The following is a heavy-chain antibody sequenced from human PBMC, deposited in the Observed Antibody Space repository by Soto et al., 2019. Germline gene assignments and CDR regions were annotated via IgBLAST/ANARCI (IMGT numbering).Heavy chain of an antibody. Sequence: SETLSLTCTVSGGSISSYYWSWIRQPPGKGLEWIGYIYYSGSTNYNPSLKSRVTISVDTSKNQFSLKLSSVTAADTAVYYCARYSSGWPDLYFDYWGQGTLVTVSS. CDR3: ARYSSGWPDLYFDY. CDR2: IYYSGST. J-gene: IGHJ4*02. CDR1: GGSISSYY. V-gene: IGHV4-59*01. D-gene: IGHD6-19*01.